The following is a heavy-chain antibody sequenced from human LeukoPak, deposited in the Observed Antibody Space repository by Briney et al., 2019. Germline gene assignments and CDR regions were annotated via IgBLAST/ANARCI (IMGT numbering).Heavy chain of an antibody. V-gene: IGHV4-4*02. CDR1: GGSISRTNW. Sequence: SSETLSLTCDVSGGSISRTNWWSWVRQSPGQGLEWIGEISLSGRTNYNPSLQSRVTMSLDESENQLSLDLASVTAADTAVYYCSRESGAFSPFGYWGQGTLVTVSS. CDR3: SRESGAFSPFGY. CDR2: ISLSGRT. J-gene: IGHJ4*02. D-gene: IGHD1-26*01.